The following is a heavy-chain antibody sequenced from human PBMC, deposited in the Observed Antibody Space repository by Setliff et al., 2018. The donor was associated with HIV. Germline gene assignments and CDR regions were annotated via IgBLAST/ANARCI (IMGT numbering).Heavy chain of an antibody. CDR1: GFTVSSNY. Sequence: GGSLRLSCAASGFTVSSNYMSWVRQAPGKGLEWVSVIYSGGSTYYADSVKGRFTISRDTSKNTLYLQMNSLRAEYTAVYYCSSPAAGDPFDYWGQGTLVTVSS. V-gene: IGHV3-53*01. D-gene: IGHD6-13*01. J-gene: IGHJ4*02. CDR3: SSPAAGDPFDY. CDR2: IYSGGST.